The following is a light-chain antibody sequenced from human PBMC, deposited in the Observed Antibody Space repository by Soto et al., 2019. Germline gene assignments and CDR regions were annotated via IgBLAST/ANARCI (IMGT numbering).Light chain of an antibody. CDR2: LGS. CDR1: QSLLHSNGYIY. V-gene: IGKV2-28*01. Sequence: EIVLTQSPLSLSVTPGEPASISCSSSQSLLHSNGYIYLDWYLQKPGQSPQLLIYLGSNRASGVPDRFSGSGSGTDFTLRISRVAAEDVGVYYCLQTLQSPTFGPGTKVDI. J-gene: IGKJ3*01. CDR3: LQTLQSPT.